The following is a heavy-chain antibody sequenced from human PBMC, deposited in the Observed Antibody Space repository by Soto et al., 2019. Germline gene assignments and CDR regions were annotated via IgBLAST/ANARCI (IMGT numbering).Heavy chain of an antibody. CDR3: ARVFKGAAFDY. V-gene: IGHV3-53*01. Sequence: GSLRLSCAASGFTVSSNYMSWVRQAPGKGLEWVSVIYSGGSTYYADSVKGRFTISSDNSKNTLYLQMNSLRAEDTAVYYSARVFKGAAFDYWGQGTLVTVSS. CDR1: GFTVSSNY. CDR2: IYSGGST. D-gene: IGHD1-26*01. J-gene: IGHJ4*02.